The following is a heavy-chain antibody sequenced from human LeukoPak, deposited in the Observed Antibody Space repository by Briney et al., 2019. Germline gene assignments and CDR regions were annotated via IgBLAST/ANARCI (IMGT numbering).Heavy chain of an antibody. D-gene: IGHD6-19*01. J-gene: IGHJ6*02. CDR2: INHSGST. CDR3: ARHAVADYYGMDV. Sequence: PSETLSLTCAVYGGSFSGYYWSWIRQPPGKGLEWIGEINHSGSTNYNPSLKSRVTISVDTSKNQFPLKLSSVTAADTAVYYCARHAVADYYGMDVWGQGTTVTVSS. CDR1: GGSFSGYY. V-gene: IGHV4-34*01.